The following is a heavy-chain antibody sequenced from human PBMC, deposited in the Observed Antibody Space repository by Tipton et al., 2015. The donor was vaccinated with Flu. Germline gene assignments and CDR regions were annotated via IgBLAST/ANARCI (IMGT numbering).Heavy chain of an antibody. D-gene: IGHD4-11*01. CDR1: GGTVITYG. J-gene: IGHJ4*02. CDR2: VIPMFGTT. CDR3: ARQEGDYSLDY. V-gene: IGHV1-69*18. Sequence: QLVQSGAELKKPGSSVKVSCKASGGTVITYGINWVRQAPGQGLEWMGRVIPMFGTTNYPQRFQGRVTITADESTNTGYMELSSLTSEDTAVYYCARQEGDYSLDYWGQGTLVTVSS.